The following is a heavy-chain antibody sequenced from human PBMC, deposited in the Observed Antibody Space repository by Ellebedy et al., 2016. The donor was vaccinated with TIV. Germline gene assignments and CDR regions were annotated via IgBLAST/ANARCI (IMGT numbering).Heavy chain of an antibody. V-gene: IGHV3-30*18. CDR1: GFTFNSYG. CDR3: AKGNDLWFGERIMDS. Sequence: GGSLRLSXVASGFTFNSYGIHWVRQAPGKGLEWVAVMSYDGINKEYADSVKGRFTISRDNSKNMLFLQMNSLRTEDTAVYFCAKGNDLWFGERIMDSWGQGTLVTVSS. J-gene: IGHJ4*02. D-gene: IGHD3-10*01. CDR2: MSYDGINK.